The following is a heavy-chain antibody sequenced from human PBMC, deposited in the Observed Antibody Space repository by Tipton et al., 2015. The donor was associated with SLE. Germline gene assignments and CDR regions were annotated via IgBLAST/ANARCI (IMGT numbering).Heavy chain of an antibody. CDR2: INPNSGGT. J-gene: IGHJ6*02. CDR3: ARFSGFIYGYPIYYYYGMDV. Sequence: QVQLVQSGAEVKKPGASVKVSCKASGYTFTGYYMHWVRQAPGQGLEWMGRINPNSGGTNYAQKFQGRVTMTRDTSISTAYMELSRLRSDDTAVYYCARFSGFIYGYPIYYYYGMDVWGQGTTVTVSS. CDR1: GYTFTGYY. D-gene: IGHD5-18*01. V-gene: IGHV1-2*06.